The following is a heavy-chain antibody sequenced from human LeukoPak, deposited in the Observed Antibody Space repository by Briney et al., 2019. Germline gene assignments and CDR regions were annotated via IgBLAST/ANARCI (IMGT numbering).Heavy chain of an antibody. CDR1: GFTFSPYW. CDR2: IKTDGST. V-gene: IGHV3-74*01. J-gene: IGHJ6*02. CDR3: ARDYHYGMDV. D-gene: IGHD3-16*02. Sequence: PGGSLRLSCAASGFTFSPYWMHWVRQAPGKGLVWVSLIKTDGSTTYADSVKGRFSISRDHAQNTLNLQMNSLRAEDTAVYYCARDYHYGMDVWGQGTTVTVSS.